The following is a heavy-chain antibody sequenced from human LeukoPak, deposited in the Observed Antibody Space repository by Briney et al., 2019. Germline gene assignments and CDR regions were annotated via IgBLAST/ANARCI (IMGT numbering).Heavy chain of an antibody. J-gene: IGHJ4*02. CDR3: ARDHRYAFDN. CDR1: GFTFIDYS. CDR2: VGISSGNT. Sequence: LGGSLRLSCAASGFTFIDYSMNWVRQALGKGLEWISYVGISSGNTKYADSVKGRFTISGDSAKNSVFLQMNSLRVEDTAVYYCARDHRYAFDNWGQGTLVTVSS. V-gene: IGHV3-48*04. D-gene: IGHD5-12*01.